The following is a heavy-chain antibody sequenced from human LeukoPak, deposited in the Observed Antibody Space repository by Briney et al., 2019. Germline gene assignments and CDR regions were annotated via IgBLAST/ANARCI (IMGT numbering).Heavy chain of an antibody. D-gene: IGHD4-17*01. CDR1: GFTFSNYA. V-gene: IGHV3-23*01. Sequence: PGGSLRLSCAASGFTFSNYAMSWVRQTPGKGLECVSVVTGSGGSTHYADSVKGRFTISRDNSKNTVYLQMNSLRAEDTAVYYCARGNDYGDYYFDHWGQGTLVTVSS. CDR3: ARGNDYGDYYFDH. CDR2: VTGSGGST. J-gene: IGHJ4*02.